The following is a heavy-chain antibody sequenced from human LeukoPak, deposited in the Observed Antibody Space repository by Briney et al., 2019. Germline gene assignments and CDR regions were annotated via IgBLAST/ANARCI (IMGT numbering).Heavy chain of an antibody. J-gene: IGHJ6*02. D-gene: IGHD6-6*01. CDR1: GFTFRSHG. CDR3: ARSYTTSSNYYYGMDV. V-gene: IGHV3-33*01. Sequence: PGGSLRLSCAASGFTFRSHGMQWVRQAPGKGLEWVALIWYDGSKKYYADPVKGRFTISRDNSKNTLYLEVNSLRAEDTAVYYCARSYTTSSNYYYGMDVWGQGTTVIVSS. CDR2: IWYDGSKK.